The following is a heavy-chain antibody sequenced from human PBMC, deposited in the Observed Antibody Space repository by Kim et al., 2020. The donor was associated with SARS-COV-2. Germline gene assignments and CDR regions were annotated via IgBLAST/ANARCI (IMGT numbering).Heavy chain of an antibody. Sequence: PSLKSRVTISVDTSKNQFSLKLRSVTAADTAVYYCARVDILTGLYYFDYWGQGTLVTVSS. D-gene: IGHD3-9*01. V-gene: IGHV4-31*02. J-gene: IGHJ4*02. CDR3: ARVDILTGLYYFDY.